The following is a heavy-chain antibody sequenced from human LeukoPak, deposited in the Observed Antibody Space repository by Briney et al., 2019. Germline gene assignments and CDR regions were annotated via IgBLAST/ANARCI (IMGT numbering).Heavy chain of an antibody. CDR1: GYTFTSYD. V-gene: IGHV1-8*01. J-gene: IGHJ3*02. CDR3: ARVSGDCSSWFHAFDI. D-gene: IGHD6-13*01. CDR2: MNPNSGNT. Sequence: ASVKVSCKSSGYTFTSYDINWVRQATGQGLEWMGWMNPNSGNTGYAQKFQGRVTMTRNTSISTAYMELSSLRSEDTAVYYCARVSGDCSSWFHAFDIWGQGTMVTVSS.